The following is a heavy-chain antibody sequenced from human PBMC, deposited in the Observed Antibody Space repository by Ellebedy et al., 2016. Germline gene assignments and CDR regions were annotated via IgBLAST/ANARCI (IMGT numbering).Heavy chain of an antibody. D-gene: IGHD6-13*01. V-gene: IGHV3-30-3*01. Sequence: GGSLRLXCAASGFTFSSYAMHWVRQAPGKGLEWVAVISYDGSNKYYADSVKGRFTISRDNSKNTLYLQMNSLRAEDTAVYYCARGPSIAAAPDYWGQGTLVTVSS. J-gene: IGHJ4*02. CDR1: GFTFSSYA. CDR3: ARGPSIAAAPDY. CDR2: ISYDGSNK.